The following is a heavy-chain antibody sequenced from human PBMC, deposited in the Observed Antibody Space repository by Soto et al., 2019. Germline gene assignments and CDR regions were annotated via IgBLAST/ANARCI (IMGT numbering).Heavy chain of an antibody. CDR2: IWYDGSNK. Sequence: GGSLRLSCAASGFTFSSYGMHWVRQAPGKGLEWVAVIWYDGSNKYYADSVKGRFTISRDNSKNTLYLQMNSLRAEDTAVYYCARDGAEYYDFWSGSSYGMDVWGQGTTVIVSS. V-gene: IGHV3-33*01. CDR1: GFTFSSYG. CDR3: ARDGAEYYDFWSGSSYGMDV. J-gene: IGHJ6*02. D-gene: IGHD3-3*01.